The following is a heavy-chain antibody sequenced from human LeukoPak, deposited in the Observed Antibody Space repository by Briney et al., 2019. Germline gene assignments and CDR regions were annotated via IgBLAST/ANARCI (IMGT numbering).Heavy chain of an antibody. J-gene: IGHJ4*02. CDR3: AKERLGGNYGDYAVDY. Sequence: GGSLRLSCAASGFTFTSYGMSWVRQAPGKGLERVSSVSGSGDGTYYADSVKGRFPISRDNSKKTLDLHMDSLRAEDTAVYYCAKERLGGNYGDYAVDYWGQGTMVTVSS. CDR2: VSGSGDGT. CDR1: GFTFTSYG. V-gene: IGHV3-23*01. D-gene: IGHD4-17*01.